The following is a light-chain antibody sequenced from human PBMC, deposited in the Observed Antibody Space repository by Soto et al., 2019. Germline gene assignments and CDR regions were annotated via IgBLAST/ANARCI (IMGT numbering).Light chain of an antibody. J-gene: IGKJ1*01. CDR3: QQSYSTPHT. V-gene: IGKV1-39*01. CDR1: QGISSY. CDR2: AAS. Sequence: DSQMTQSPSTLSASVGDRVTSTCRASQGISSYLAWYQQKPGKAPKLLIYAASTLQSGVPSRFSGSGSGTDFTLTISSLQPEDFATYYCQQSYSTPHTFGQGTKVDIK.